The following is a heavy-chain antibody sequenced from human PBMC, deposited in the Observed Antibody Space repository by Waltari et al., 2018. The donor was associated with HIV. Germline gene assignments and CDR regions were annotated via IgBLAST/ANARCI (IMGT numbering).Heavy chain of an antibody. CDR3: AKDLNGYYYYGMDV. V-gene: IGHV3-30*18. D-gene: IGHD3-16*01. Sequence: QVQLVESGGGVVQPGRSLRLSCAASGFTFSSYGMHWVRQAPGKGLEWLAVISYDGSNIYYADSVKGRFTISRDNSKNTLYLQMNSLRAEDTAVYYCAKDLNGYYYYGMDVWGQGTTVTVSS. J-gene: IGHJ6*02. CDR2: ISYDGSNI. CDR1: GFTFSSYG.